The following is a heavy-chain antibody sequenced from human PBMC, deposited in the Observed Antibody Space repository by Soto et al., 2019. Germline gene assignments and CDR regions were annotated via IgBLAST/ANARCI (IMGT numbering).Heavy chain of an antibody. CDR1: GYTFTSYA. D-gene: IGHD6-13*01. V-gene: IGHV1-3*04. J-gene: IGHJ5*02. CDR2: INTGNGNT. Sequence: GASVKVSCKASGYTFTSYAMHWVRQAPGQRLEWMGWINTGNGNTKYSQKFQGRVTITRDTSASTAYMELSSLRSEDTAVYYCARDLGYSSILVVNWFDPWGQGTLVTVSS. CDR3: ARDLGYSSILVVNWFDP.